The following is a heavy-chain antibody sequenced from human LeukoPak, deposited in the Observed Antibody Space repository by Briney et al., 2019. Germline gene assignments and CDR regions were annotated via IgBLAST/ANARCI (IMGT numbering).Heavy chain of an antibody. V-gene: IGHV3-23*01. CDR3: AKAYRRYCSSTSCYRFDY. J-gene: IGHJ4*02. CDR1: GFTFSSYA. CDR2: ISGSGGST. Sequence: PGGSLRLSCAASGFTFSSYAMSWVRQAPGKGLEWVSAISGSGGSTYYADSVKGRFTISRDNSKNTLYLQMNSLRAEDTAVYYCAKAYRRYCSSTSCYRFDYWGQGTLVTVSS. D-gene: IGHD2-2*02.